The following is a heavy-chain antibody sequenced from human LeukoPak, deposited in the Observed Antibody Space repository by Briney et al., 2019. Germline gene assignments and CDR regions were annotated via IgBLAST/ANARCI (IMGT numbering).Heavy chain of an antibody. D-gene: IGHD1-7*01. CDR2: IYWDDDK. CDR3: ARQRDRLDMELPFDY. CDR1: GFSLSTSGVG. J-gene: IGHJ4*02. Sequence: SGPTLVNPTQTLTLTCTFSGFSLSTSGVGVGWIRQPPGKALEWLALIYWDDDKRYSPSLKSRLTITKDTSKNQVVLTMTNMDPVDTATCYCARQRDRLDMELPFDYWGQGTLVTVSS. V-gene: IGHV2-5*02.